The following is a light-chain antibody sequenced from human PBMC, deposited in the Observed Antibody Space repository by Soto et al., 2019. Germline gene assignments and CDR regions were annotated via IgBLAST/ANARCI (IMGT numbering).Light chain of an antibody. Sequence: EIVLTQSPGTLSFSPGERAPLSCRASQNDRANYIAWYQQKPGQAPRNLIDSTSNRATGIPDRFSGVGSGTDFTLTISRLEPEDFALYYCQHYGSSWTFGQGTKVEIK. CDR1: QNDRANY. V-gene: IGKV3-20*01. J-gene: IGKJ1*01. CDR2: STS. CDR3: QHYGSSWT.